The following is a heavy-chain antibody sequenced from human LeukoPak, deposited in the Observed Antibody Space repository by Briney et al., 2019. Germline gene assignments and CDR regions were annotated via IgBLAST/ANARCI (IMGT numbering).Heavy chain of an antibody. V-gene: IGHV3-48*01. CDR3: ARDLMRTYYSDSGSYSQGPVDP. CDR1: GFTFSSYS. J-gene: IGHJ5*02. CDR2: ISKNVITK. Sequence: PGGSLRLSCAASGFTFSSYSMNWVRQAPGKGLEWVAYISKNVITKHYAESVEGRFAISRDNARDSLYLQMNTLRVEDTAVYYCARDLMRTYYSDSGSYSQGPVDPWGQGTLVTVSS. D-gene: IGHD3-10*01.